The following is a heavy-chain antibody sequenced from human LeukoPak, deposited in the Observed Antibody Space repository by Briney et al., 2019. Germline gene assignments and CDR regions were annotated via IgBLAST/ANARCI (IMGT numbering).Heavy chain of an antibody. D-gene: IGHD3-3*01. J-gene: IGHJ6*03. CDR2: IYHTGST. CDR3: ARGMGRFLDPLGTYYYMDV. V-gene: IGHV4-59*02. CDR1: GGSVSDYY. Sequence: PSETLSLTCTISGGSVSDYYWSWIRQSPGKGLEWIGYIYHTGSTSYSPSLKSRVTISVDTSKNQFSLKLSSVTAADTAVYYCARGMGRFLDPLGTYYYMDVWGKGTTVTVSS.